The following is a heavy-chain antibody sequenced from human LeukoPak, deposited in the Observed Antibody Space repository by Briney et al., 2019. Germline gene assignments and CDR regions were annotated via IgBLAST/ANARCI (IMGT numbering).Heavy chain of an antibody. CDR3: ARDRLGYSHAWYRFDT. CDR2: SSTGGST. Sequence: PAETLSLTCTVSGGSISSGSSSWSWIRQSAGKGLEWIGRSSTGGSTRYNAALKSRVTISVDTSKNQFSLKLNSVTAADTAMYYCARDRLGYSHAWYRFDTWGRGTVVFHSS. D-gene: IGHD6-19*01. V-gene: IGHV4-61*02. J-gene: IGHJ5*02. CDR1: GGSISSGSSS.